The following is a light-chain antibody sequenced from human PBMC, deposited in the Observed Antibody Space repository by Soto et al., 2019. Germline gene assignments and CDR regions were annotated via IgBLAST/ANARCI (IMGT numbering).Light chain of an antibody. J-gene: IGLJ1*01. Sequence: QSVLTQPASVSGSPGQSITISCTGTSSDVGSYNLVSWYQQHPGKAQKLMIYEGSKRPSGVSNRFSGSKSGNTASLTISGLQAEDEADYYCCSYAGSSTLYVFGTGTKVTV. CDR2: EGS. CDR3: CSYAGSSTLYV. V-gene: IGLV2-23*01. CDR1: SSDVGSYNL.